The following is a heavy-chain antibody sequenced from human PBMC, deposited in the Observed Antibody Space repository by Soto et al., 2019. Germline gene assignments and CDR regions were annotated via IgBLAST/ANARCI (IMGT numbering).Heavy chain of an antibody. V-gene: IGHV4-59*01. CDR2: IYDSGST. CDR1: GGSISSYY. Sequence: PSETLSLTCTVSGGSISSYYWNWIRQPPGKGLEWIGYIYDSGSTNYNPSLKSRVTISVDTSNNQFSLKLSSVTAADTAVYYCARAPVTPGYYYYYMDVWGKGTTVTVSS. D-gene: IGHD4-17*01. CDR3: ARAPVTPGYYYYYMDV. J-gene: IGHJ6*03.